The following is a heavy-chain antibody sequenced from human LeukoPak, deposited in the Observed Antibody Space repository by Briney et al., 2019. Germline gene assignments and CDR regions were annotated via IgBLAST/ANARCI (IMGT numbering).Heavy chain of an antibody. V-gene: IGHV3-48*03. J-gene: IGHJ6*02. CDR2: ISSSGSTI. CDR1: GFTFSSYE. D-gene: IGHD3-10*01. CDR3: ARGDRSLLLWFGGLGPMDV. Sequence: GGSLRLSCAASGFTFSSYEMNWVRQAPGKGLEWVSYISSSGSTICYADSVKGRFTISRDNAKNSLYLQMNSLRAEDTAVYYCARGDRSLLLWFGGLGPMDVWGQGTTVTVSS.